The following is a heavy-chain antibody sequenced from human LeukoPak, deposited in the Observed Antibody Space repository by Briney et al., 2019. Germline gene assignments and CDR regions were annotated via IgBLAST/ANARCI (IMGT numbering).Heavy chain of an antibody. D-gene: IGHD1-26*01. J-gene: IGHJ5*02. CDR2: ISAYNGNT. CDR3: ASGPYSGSYSGEDWFDP. Sequence: WASVKVSCKASGYTFTSYGISWVRQAPGQGLEWMGWISAYNGNTNYAQKLQGRVTMTTDTSTSTAYMELSSLRSDDTAVYYCASGPYSGSYSGEDWFDPWGPGTLVTVSS. V-gene: IGHV1-18*01. CDR1: GYTFTSYG.